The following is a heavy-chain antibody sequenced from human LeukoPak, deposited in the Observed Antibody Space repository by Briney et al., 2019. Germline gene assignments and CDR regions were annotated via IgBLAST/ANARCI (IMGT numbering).Heavy chain of an antibody. D-gene: IGHD3-3*01. Sequence: GASVKVSCKVSGYTLTELSMHWVRRAPGKGLEWMGGFDPEDGETIYAQKFQGRVTMTEDTSTDTAYMELSSLRSEDTAVYYSALLFGVVTDIDYWGQGTLVTVSS. J-gene: IGHJ4*02. CDR3: ALLFGVVTDIDY. CDR1: GYTLTELS. CDR2: FDPEDGET. V-gene: IGHV1-24*01.